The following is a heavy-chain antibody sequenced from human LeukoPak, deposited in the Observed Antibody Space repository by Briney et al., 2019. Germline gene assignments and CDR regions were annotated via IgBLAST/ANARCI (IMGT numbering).Heavy chain of an antibody. J-gene: IGHJ6*02. CDR1: GFTFSSYN. D-gene: IGHD3-10*02. CDR3: ARDMFGMSDMDV. Sequence: GGSLRLSCAASGFTFSSYNMNWVRQAPGKGLEWVSSISSSSTYIYYADSADLVKGRFTISRDNAKNSLYLQMNSLRAEDTAVYYCARDMFGMSDMDVWGQGTTVTVSS. V-gene: IGHV3-21*01. CDR2: ISSSSTYI.